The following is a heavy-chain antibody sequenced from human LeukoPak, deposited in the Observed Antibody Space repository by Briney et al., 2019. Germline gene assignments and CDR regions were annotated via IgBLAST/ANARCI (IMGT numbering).Heavy chain of an antibody. CDR1: GYIFASYW. V-gene: IGHV5-10-1*01. J-gene: IGHJ4*02. CDR3: ARLGYCSSTSCSEVY. D-gene: IGHD2-2*01. Sequence: GASLRISCKGSGYIFASYWISWVRQMPGKGLEWMGRIDPSDSYTNYSPSFQGHVTISADKSISTAYLQWSSLKASDTAMYYCARLGYCSSTSCSEVYWGQGTLVTVSS. CDR2: IDPSDSYT.